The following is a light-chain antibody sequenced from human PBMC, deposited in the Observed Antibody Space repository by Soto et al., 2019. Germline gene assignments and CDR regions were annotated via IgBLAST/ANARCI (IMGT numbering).Light chain of an antibody. CDR2: DVS. Sequence: DIQMTQSPPSLSVSVGDRVTITCQASQDISNYLHWFQQKPGKAPQLLIFDVSNLQTGLPSRFSGGGSGTDFALTISSLEPEDIATYYCQQYDSLPLTFGQGTRLEIK. V-gene: IGKV1-33*01. CDR1: QDISNY. J-gene: IGKJ5*01. CDR3: QQYDSLPLT.